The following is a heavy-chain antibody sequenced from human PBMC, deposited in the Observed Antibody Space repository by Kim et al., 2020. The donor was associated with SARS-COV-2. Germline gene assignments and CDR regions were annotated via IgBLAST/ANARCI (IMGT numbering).Heavy chain of an antibody. V-gene: IGHV7-4-1*02. CDR2: INTNTGNP. J-gene: IGHJ6*02. CDR3: ATRRLRITMVQGVTQREEEKYYYYYGMDV. Sequence: ASVKVSCKASGYTFTSYAMNWVRQAPGQGLEWMGWINTNTGNPTYAQGFTGRFVFSLDTSVSTAYLQISSLKAEDTAVYYCATRRLRITMVQGVTQREEEKYYYYYGMDVWGQGTTVTVSS. CDR1: GYTFTSYA. D-gene: IGHD3-10*01.